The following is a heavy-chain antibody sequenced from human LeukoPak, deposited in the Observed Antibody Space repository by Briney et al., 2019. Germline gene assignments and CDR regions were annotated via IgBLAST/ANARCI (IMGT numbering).Heavy chain of an antibody. D-gene: IGHD2-8*01. CDR1: GYTFTSST. CDR2: ISAYNGNT. Sequence: ASVKVSCKASGYTFTSSTISWVRQAPGQGLEWMGWISAYNGNTDYEQKIQGRVTMTTDTSTSTAYMELRSLRSDDTAVYYCARKYCTNGICYNYFDYWAREPWSPSPQ. V-gene: IGHV1-18*01. CDR3: ARKYCTNGICYNYFDY. J-gene: IGHJ4*02.